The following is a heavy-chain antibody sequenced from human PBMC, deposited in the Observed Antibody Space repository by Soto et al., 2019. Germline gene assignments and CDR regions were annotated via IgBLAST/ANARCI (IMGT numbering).Heavy chain of an antibody. CDR3: TRGGCRGESYCCVDF. CDR1: GFTFTGYC. CDR2: IKQDGSEK. V-gene: IGHV3-7*01. D-gene: IGHD1-26*01. J-gene: IGHJ4*02. Sequence: EVHLVESGGGLVRPGGSLRLSCAASGFTFTGYCMSWVRQAPGKGLEWVANIKQDGSEKYYVDSVKGRFTISRDNAENTLYVQMNSLRAEDTAVYYCTRGGCRGESYCCVDFWGQGTLVTVSS.